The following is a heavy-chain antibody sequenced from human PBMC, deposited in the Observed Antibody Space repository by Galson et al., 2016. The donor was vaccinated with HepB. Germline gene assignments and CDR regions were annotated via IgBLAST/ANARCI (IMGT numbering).Heavy chain of an antibody. V-gene: IGHV4-61*01. CDR2: IYYSGNT. J-gene: IGHJ4*02. CDR1: GGSVNSANYY. CDR3: ARVFIVIVPGTFDY. D-gene: IGHD1/OR15-1a*01. Sequence: SETLSLTCLVSGGSVNSANYYWSWIRRPPGKGLEWIGNIYYSGNTNYNPSFRSRVTVSIDTSRNQFSLKLRSVTAADTAVYYCARVFIVIVPGTFDYWGQGSPVTVSS.